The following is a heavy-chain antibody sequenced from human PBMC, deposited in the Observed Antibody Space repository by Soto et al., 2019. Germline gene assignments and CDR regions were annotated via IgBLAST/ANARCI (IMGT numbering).Heavy chain of an antibody. J-gene: IGHJ6*02. V-gene: IGHV1-69*01. CDR1: GGTFSSYA. CDR2: IIPIFGTA. Sequence: QVQLVQSGAEVKKPGSSVKVSCKASGGTFSSYAISWVRQAPGQVLEWLGGIIPIFGTANYAQKFQGRVTITPGESTSTAYMEPRGLRSEDTAVYYCARRWDCSSARCYADYSYYCMDVWGQGTTVTVSS. CDR3: ARRWDCSSARCYADYSYYCMDV. D-gene: IGHD2-2*01.